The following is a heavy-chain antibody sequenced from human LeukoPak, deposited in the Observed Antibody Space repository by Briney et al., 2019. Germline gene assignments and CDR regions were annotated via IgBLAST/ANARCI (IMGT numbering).Heavy chain of an antibody. CDR2: IATSSDYI. Sequence: GGSLRLSCAASGFTFSTYSMSWVRQAPGKGLEWVSSIATSSDYIYYAGSLKGRFTISRDNAKNSLYLHMNSLRPDDTAVYYCARGRSITILRGVAISDGFDIWGQGTKVTVS. J-gene: IGHJ3*02. CDR1: GFTFSTYS. D-gene: IGHD3-10*01. V-gene: IGHV3-21*06. CDR3: ARGRSITILRGVAISDGFDI.